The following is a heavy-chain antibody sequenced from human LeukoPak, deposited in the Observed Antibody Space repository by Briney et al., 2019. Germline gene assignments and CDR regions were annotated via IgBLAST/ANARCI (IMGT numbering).Heavy chain of an antibody. D-gene: IGHD3-10*01. V-gene: IGHV4-59*01. CDR1: GGSISSYY. CDR2: IYYSGST. Sequence: ASETLSLTCTVSGGSISSYYWSWIRQPPGMGLEWIGYIYYSGSTNYNPSLKSRVTISVDTSKNQCSLKLSSVTAADTAVYYCARYTQYSSGILYWGQGTLVTVSS. J-gene: IGHJ4*02. CDR3: ARYTQYSSGILY.